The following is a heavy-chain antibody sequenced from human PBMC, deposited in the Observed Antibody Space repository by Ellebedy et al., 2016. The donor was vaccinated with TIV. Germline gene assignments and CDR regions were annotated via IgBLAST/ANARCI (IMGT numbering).Heavy chain of an antibody. V-gene: IGHV3-33*01. CDR3: AREGRCSSTSCYEDYYYYGMDV. CDR2: IWYDGSNK. D-gene: IGHD2-2*01. J-gene: IGHJ6*02. CDR1: GFTFSSYG. Sequence: GESLKISCAASGFTFSSYGMHWVRQAPGKGLEWVAVIWYDGSNKYYADSVKGRFTISRDNSKNTLYLQMNSLRAEDTAVYYCAREGRCSSTSCYEDYYYYGMDVWGQGTTVTVSS.